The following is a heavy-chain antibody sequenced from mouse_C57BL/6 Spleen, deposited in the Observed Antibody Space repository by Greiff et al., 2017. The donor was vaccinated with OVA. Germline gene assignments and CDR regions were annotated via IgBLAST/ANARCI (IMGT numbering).Heavy chain of an antibody. D-gene: IGHD1-3*01. CDR3: ARRDNYYFDY. V-gene: IGHV1-54*01. Sequence: QVQLQQSGAELVRPGTSVKVSCKASGYAFTNYLIEWVKQRPGQGLEWIGVINPGSGGTNYNEKFKGKATLTAAKSSSTAYMQLSSLTSEDSAVYFCARRDNYYFDYWGQGTTLTVSS. CDR2: INPGSGGT. J-gene: IGHJ2*01. CDR1: GYAFTNYL.